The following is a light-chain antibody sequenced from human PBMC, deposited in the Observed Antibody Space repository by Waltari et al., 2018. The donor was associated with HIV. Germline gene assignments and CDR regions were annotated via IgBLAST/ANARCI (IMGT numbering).Light chain of an antibody. J-gene: IGLJ2*01. Sequence: SSELTQDPAVSVALGQTVRITCQGDSLRSYYASWYQQKPGQAPVLVLYGKNNRPSGIPDRVSGSSSGNTASLTITGAQAEDEADYCCNSRDSSGNHVVFGGGTKLTVL. CDR3: NSRDSSGNHVV. V-gene: IGLV3-19*01. CDR1: SLRSYY. CDR2: GKN.